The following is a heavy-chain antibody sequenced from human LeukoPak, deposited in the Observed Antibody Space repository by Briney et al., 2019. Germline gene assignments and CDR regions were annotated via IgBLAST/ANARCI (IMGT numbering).Heavy chain of an antibody. CDR1: GFTFSTYS. Sequence: GGSLRLSCAVSGFTFSTYSMNWVRQAPGKGLEWVSSISSSSSYIYYADSVRGRFIISKNKAKKSLFLQMNSLRAEDTVVYYCARDRLLEYLYFYNYYYMDVWGKGPTVTVSS. V-gene: IGHV3-21*01. J-gene: IGHJ6*03. D-gene: IGHD1-1*01. CDR2: ISSSSSYI. CDR3: ARDRLLEYLYFYNYYYMDV.